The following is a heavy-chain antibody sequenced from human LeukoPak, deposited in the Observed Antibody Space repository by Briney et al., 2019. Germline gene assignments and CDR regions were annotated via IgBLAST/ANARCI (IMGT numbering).Heavy chain of an antibody. CDR3: AKGSYYDRSGSFYFAY. V-gene: IGHV3-23*01. CDR2: ISGSGDNT. J-gene: IGHJ4*02. D-gene: IGHD3-22*01. CDR1: GFTFSSYT. Sequence: GGSLRLTCAASGFTFSSYTLHWVRQAPGKGLEWVSGISGSGDNTYYADSVKGRFTISRDNSKNTLYVQVNSLGTEDTAAYYCAKGSYYDRSGSFYFAYGGKGTLVTVSP.